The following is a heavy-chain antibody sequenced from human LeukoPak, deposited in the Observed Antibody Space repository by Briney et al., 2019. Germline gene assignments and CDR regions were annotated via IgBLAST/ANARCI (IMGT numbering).Heavy chain of an antibody. V-gene: IGHV4-59*01. J-gene: IGHJ4*02. Sequence: SETLSLTCTVSGGSIGIYYWSWVRQSPGKGLEWIGYIYVTGNRYNPYLQSRVTISVDTSRNQFFLKMSSVTAADTAVYYCARGGGYCSGGSCYSDFDYWGQGTLVTVSS. CDR1: GGSIGIYY. D-gene: IGHD2-15*01. CDR2: IYVTGN. CDR3: ARGGGYCSGGSCYSDFDY.